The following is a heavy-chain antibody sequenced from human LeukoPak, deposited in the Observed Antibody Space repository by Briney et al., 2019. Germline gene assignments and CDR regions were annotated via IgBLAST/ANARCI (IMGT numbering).Heavy chain of an antibody. CDR1: GGSISSSRYH. D-gene: IGHD3-22*01. CDR3: AGLLTVYDSSGYYYV. CDR2: IYFSGST. V-gene: IGHV4-39*01. Sequence: SETLSLTCAVSGGSISSSRYHWGWIRQPPGKGLEWIGSIYFSGSTDYNPSLKSRVTISVDTSKNQFSLKLSSVTAADTAVYYCAGLLTVYDSSGYYYVWGQGTPVTVAS. J-gene: IGHJ4*02.